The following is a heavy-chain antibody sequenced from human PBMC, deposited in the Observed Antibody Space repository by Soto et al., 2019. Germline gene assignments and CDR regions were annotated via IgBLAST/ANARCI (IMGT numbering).Heavy chain of an antibody. CDR3: ARDRSDSSRADSFDI. CDR2: IYRGVAT. V-gene: IGHV3-53*01. J-gene: IGHJ3*02. Sequence: ESGGGLIQPGGSLRLSCAVSGFNVSNNYMSWVRQAPGKGLEWVSVIYRGVATHYADSVKGRFTISRDNFKNTVYLQMNSLRAEDTAVYYCARDRSDSSRADSFDIWGQGTMVTVS. CDR1: GFNVSNNY. D-gene: IGHD6-25*01.